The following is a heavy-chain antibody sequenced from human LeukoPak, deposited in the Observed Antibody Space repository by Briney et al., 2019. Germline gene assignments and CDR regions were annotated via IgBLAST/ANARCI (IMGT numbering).Heavy chain of an antibody. D-gene: IGHD4-17*01. Sequence: SETLSLTCTVSGGSLSSYYWTWIRQPPGKGLEWIGYIYYTGSTSYNPSLKSRVTISVQTSKSQFSLKLSSVTAADTAVYYCARGLNRNDYGDYGYWGQGTLVTVSS. J-gene: IGHJ4*02. CDR3: ARGLNRNDYGDYGY. CDR2: IYYTGST. CDR1: GGSLSSYY. V-gene: IGHV4-59*01.